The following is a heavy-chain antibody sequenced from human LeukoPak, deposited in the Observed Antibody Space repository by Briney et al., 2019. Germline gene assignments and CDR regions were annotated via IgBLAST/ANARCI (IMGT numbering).Heavy chain of an antibody. CDR2: IIPIFGRA. J-gene: IGHJ6*03. CDR3: AKGRGRLHVNRGVYNYHYYMEV. D-gene: IGHD3-10*01. CDR1: GDTISAYS. Sequence: SVKVSCKAAGDTISAYSLNWVRQAPGQGLEWMGGIIPIFGRAYYAQNLQGRVTITADKSTSTAYMELSSLGSEDTAIYYCAKGRGRLHVNRGVYNYHYYMEVWGTGTTVTVSS. V-gene: IGHV1-69*06.